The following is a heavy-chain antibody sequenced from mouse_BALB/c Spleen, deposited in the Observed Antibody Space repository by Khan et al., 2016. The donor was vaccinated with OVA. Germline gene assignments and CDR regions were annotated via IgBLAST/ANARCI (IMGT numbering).Heavy chain of an antibody. CDR2: INYSGST. J-gene: IGHJ3*01. Sequence: EVQLQESGPGLVKPSQSLSLTCTVTGYSITSDYAWNWIRQFPGNRLEWMGYINYSGSTSKKPSLKSRMSIPRDTSKNQIFLQLNSVTTEDTATYYCVRGRSYWGQGTLVTVSA. V-gene: IGHV3-2*02. CDR1: GYSITSDYA. CDR3: VRGRSY.